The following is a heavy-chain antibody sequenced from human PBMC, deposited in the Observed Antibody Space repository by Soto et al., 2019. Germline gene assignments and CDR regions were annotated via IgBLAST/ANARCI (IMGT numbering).Heavy chain of an antibody. D-gene: IGHD4-17*01. V-gene: IGHV3-33*01. J-gene: IGHJ4*02. CDR2: IWYDGSNK. CDR3: ARGATVTTYYLAPAYYFDY. CDR1: GFTFSSYG. Sequence: QVQLVESGGGVVQPGRSLRLSCAASGFTFSSYGMHWVRQAPGKGLEWVAVIWYDGSNKYYADSVKGRFTISRDNSKNTLCLQMNSLRAEDTAVYYCARGATVTTYYLAPAYYFDYWGQGTLVTVSS.